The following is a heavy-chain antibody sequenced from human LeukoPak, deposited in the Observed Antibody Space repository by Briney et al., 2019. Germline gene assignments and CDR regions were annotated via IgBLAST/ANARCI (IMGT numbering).Heavy chain of an antibody. Sequence: SETLSLTCTVSGGSISSYYWSWLRQPPGKGLEWLGYIYYSGSTNYNPSLKSRVTISVDTSKNQFSLKLSSVTAADTAVYYCARDQAYCSGGSCLGGFDYWGQGTLVTVSS. CDR2: IYYSGST. J-gene: IGHJ4*02. CDR3: ARDQAYCSGGSCLGGFDY. CDR1: GGSISSYY. V-gene: IGHV4-59*12. D-gene: IGHD2-15*01.